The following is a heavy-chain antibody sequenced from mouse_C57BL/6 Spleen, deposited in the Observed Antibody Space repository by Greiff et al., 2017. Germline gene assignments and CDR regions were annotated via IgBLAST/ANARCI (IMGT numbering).Heavy chain of an antibody. CDR3: TRGGDYGNYFDV. D-gene: IGHD2-1*01. Sequence: EVQVVESGEGLVKPGGSLKLSCAASGFTFSSYAMSWVRQTPEKRLEWVAYISSGGDYIYYADTVKGRFTISRDNARNTLYLQMSSLKSEDTAMYYCTRGGDYGNYFDVWGTGTTVTVSS. V-gene: IGHV5-9-1*02. J-gene: IGHJ1*03. CDR2: ISSGGDYI. CDR1: GFTFSSYA.